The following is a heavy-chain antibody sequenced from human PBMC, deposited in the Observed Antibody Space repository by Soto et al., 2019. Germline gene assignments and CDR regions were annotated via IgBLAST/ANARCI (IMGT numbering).Heavy chain of an antibody. V-gene: IGHV1-18*01. J-gene: IGHJ5*02. CDR1: GYSLNSYG. Sequence: QTQLVQSGPEVKNPGASVKVSCKASGYSLNSYGISWVRQAPGQGLEWMGWISASSGNTTYAQERQGRVTMTTDTATTTANMELRSLTADDTSVYYCARETKFYGLWSGYYRFDTWGQGTLVSVSS. CDR2: ISASSGNT. CDR3: ARETKFYGLWSGYYRFDT. D-gene: IGHD3-3*01.